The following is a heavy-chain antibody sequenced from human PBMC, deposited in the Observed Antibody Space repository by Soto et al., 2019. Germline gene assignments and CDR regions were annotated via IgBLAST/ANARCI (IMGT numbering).Heavy chain of an antibody. J-gene: IGHJ4*02. Sequence: QVQLQESGPGLVKPSETLSLTCTVSGGSIRDYFWTWIRQPPGKGLEWIGYIYYSGRTNYNPSLKSRVSISVDTSKNHFSLQLRSVTAADTAVYYCARVCGDDFGDSGGFDYWGQGTLVTVSS. CDR3: ARVCGDDFGDSGGFDY. D-gene: IGHD4-17*01. V-gene: IGHV4-59*01. CDR1: GGSIRDYF. CDR2: IYYSGRT.